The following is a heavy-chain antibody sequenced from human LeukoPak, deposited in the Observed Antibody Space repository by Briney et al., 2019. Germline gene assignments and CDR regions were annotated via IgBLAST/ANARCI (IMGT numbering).Heavy chain of an antibody. CDR1: GGSINSDNYY. J-gene: IGHJ4*02. CDR3: ARGRYTGNYNDY. CDR2: IYYSGST. V-gene: IGHV4-30-4*08. Sequence: SETLSLTCTVSGGSINSDNYYWSWLRQPPGTGLEWIGYIYYSGSTYYNPSLKSRVIISVDTSKNQFSLRLSSVTAADTAVYYCARGRYTGNYNDYWGQGTLVTVSS. D-gene: IGHD1-26*01.